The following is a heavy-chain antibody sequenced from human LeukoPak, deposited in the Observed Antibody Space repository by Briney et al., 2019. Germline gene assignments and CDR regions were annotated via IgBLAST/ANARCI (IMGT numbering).Heavy chain of an antibody. V-gene: IGHV3-23*01. J-gene: IGHJ4*02. CDR2: ISGSGGST. CDR3: ARDRSSAY. CDR1: GFTFSSYA. Sequence: PGGSLRLSRAASGFTFSSYAMCWVRQAPGKGLEWVSGISGSGGSTYYLDSVKGRFTISRDNSKNTLYLQMNSLRAEDTAVYYCARDRSSAYWGQGTLVTVSS. D-gene: IGHD2-15*01.